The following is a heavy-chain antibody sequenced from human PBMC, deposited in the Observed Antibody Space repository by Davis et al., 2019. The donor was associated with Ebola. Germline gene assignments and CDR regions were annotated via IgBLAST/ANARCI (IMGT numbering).Heavy chain of an antibody. Sequence: PGGSLRLSCAASGFTFSSYSMNWVRQAPGKGLVWVSRINSDGSYTNYADSVKGRFTISRDNAKKTLYLQMNSLRAEDTAVYYCTTDRDWGDAFDIWGQGTMVTVSS. CDR2: INSDGSYT. D-gene: IGHD3/OR15-3a*01. J-gene: IGHJ3*02. V-gene: IGHV3-74*01. CDR3: TTDRDWGDAFDI. CDR1: GFTFSSYS.